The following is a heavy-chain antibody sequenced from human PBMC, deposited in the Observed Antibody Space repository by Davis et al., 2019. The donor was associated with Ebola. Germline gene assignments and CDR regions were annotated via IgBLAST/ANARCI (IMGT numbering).Heavy chain of an antibody. D-gene: IGHD3-10*01. CDR2: ISYDGSNK. V-gene: IGHV3-30*14. CDR1: GFTFSSYA. Sequence: PGGSLRLSCAASGFTFSSYAMHWVRQAPGKGLEWVAVISYDGSNKYYADSVKGRFTISRHNSKNTLYLQMNSLRAEDTAVYYCARNVLLNWFDPWGQGTLVTVSS. J-gene: IGHJ5*02. CDR3: ARNVLLNWFDP.